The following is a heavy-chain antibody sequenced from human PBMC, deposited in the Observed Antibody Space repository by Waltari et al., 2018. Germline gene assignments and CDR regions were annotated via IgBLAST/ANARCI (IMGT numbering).Heavy chain of an antibody. Sequence: EVQLLESGGGLAQPGGSLRLSCAASGFTFSSYAMSWVRQAPGKGVGWVSAIRGSGGRTYYADAVKGRFTISRDNSKNTLYLQMNSLRAEDTAVYYCATKPSLLMTNWFDPWGQGTLVTVSS. CDR1: GFTFSSYA. V-gene: IGHV3-23*01. CDR2: IRGSGGRT. CDR3: ATKPSLLMTNWFDP. J-gene: IGHJ5*02. D-gene: IGHD2-8*01.